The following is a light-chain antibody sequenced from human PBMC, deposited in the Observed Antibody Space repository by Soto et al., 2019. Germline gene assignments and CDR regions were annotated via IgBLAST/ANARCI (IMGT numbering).Light chain of an antibody. CDR2: DNN. J-gene: IGLJ3*02. CDR1: SSNIGDNS. V-gene: IGLV1-51*01. Sequence: QSVLTQPPSMSAAPGQMVAISCSGTSSNIGDNSVSWYQHFPGTAPKVLIYDNNRRPSGIPDRFSGPKSGTSATLTIIGLQTGDEADYYCATWDSALSAGVFGGGTKLTVL. CDR3: ATWDSALSAGV.